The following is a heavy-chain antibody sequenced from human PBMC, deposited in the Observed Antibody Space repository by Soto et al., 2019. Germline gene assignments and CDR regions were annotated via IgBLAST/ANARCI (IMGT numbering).Heavy chain of an antibody. CDR3: AHRRGAGSYDSVWGSYRARGYFDY. D-gene: IGHD3-16*02. CDR1: GFSLSTSGVG. J-gene: IGHJ4*02. Sequence: QITLKESGPTLVKPTQTLTLTCTFSGFSLSTSGVGVGWIRQPPGKALEWLALIYWDDDKRYSPSLKSRLTTTKDTSKNQAVLTMTNMDPVDTATYYCAHRRGAGSYDSVWGSYRARGYFDYWGQGTLVTVSS. CDR2: IYWDDDK. V-gene: IGHV2-5*02.